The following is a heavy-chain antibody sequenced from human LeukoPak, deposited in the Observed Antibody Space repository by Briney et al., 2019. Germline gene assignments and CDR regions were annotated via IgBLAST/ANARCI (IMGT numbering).Heavy chain of an antibody. V-gene: IGHV4-34*01. CDR2: INHSGST. CDR3: ARLIYYYYGMDV. CDR1: GGSISSYY. Sequence: PSETLSLTCTVSGGSISSYYWSRIRQPPGKGLEWIGEINHSGSTNYNPSLKSRVTISVDTSKNQFSLKLSSVTAADTAVYYCARLIYYYYGMDVWGQGTTVTVSS. J-gene: IGHJ6*02.